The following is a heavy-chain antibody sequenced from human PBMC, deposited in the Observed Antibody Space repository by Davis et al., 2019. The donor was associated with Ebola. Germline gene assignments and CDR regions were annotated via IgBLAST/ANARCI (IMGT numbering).Heavy chain of an antibody. D-gene: IGHD3-10*01. Sequence: AASVKVSCKASGYTFTSYGISWVRQAPGQGLEWMGWISAYNGNTNYAQKFQGRVTITADESTSTAYMELSSLRSEDTAVYYCARDRHYYGSGSQFDYWGQGTLVTVSS. V-gene: IGHV1-18*01. J-gene: IGHJ4*02. CDR3: ARDRHYYGSGSQFDY. CDR2: ISAYNGNT. CDR1: GYTFTSYG.